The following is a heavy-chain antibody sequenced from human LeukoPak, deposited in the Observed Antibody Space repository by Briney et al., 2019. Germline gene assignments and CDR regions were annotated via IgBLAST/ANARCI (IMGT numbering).Heavy chain of an antibody. J-gene: IGHJ5*02. CDR3: ARDGRATMVWGVIDSTPPNWFDP. Sequence: SQTLSLTCAVSGGSISSGGYYWSWIRQPPGKGLEWIGYIYYSGSTNYNPSLKSRVTISVDTSKNQFSLKLSSVTAADTAVYYCARDGRATMVWGVIDSTPPNWFDPWGQGTLVTVSS. CDR2: IYYSGST. D-gene: IGHD3-10*01. CDR1: GGSISSGGYY. V-gene: IGHV4-61*08.